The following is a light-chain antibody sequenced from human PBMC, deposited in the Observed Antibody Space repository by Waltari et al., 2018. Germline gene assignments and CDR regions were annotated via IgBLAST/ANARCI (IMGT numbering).Light chain of an antibody. V-gene: IGLV2-11*01. CDR2: NVN. Sequence: QSALTQPRSVSGSPGQSVTISCTGTNFDVGGYNYVSWYQQHPGKAPKLMIYNVNERLSGVPDRCSCSKSGNTASLTIAGLQSEDEADYFCCSYAGRSTWVFGGGTKVTVL. J-gene: IGLJ3*02. CDR1: NFDVGGYNY. CDR3: CSYAGRSTWV.